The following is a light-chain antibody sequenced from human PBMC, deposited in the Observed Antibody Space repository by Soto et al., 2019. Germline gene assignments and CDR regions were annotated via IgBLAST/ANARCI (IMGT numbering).Light chain of an antibody. J-gene: IGKJ2*01. Sequence: DIQMTQSPSALSASVGDRVTITCRASQTISTYLNWYQQKPWKAPKLLIYAASTLQSGVPSRFSGSGSETDFTLTINSLQPEDFASYYCQQSLGIPYTFGQGTKLEIQ. CDR2: AAS. CDR1: QTISTY. CDR3: QQSLGIPYT. V-gene: IGKV1-39*01.